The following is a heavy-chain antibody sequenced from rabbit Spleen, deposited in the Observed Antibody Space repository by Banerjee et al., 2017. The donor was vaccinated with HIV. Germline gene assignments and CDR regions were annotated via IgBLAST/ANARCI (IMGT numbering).Heavy chain of an antibody. J-gene: IGHJ4*01. Sequence: QSLEESGGDLVKPGASLTLTCTASAFSFSSSYTMCWVRQAPGKGLEWIGCIYFGNGVTYYASWAKGRFTISKTSSTTLTLQMTSLTVADTATYFCSAGSSYDRCNLWGPGTLVTVS. CDR1: AFSFSSSYT. CDR3: SAGSSYDRCNL. V-gene: IGHV1S40*01. CDR2: IYFGNGVT. D-gene: IGHD8-1*01.